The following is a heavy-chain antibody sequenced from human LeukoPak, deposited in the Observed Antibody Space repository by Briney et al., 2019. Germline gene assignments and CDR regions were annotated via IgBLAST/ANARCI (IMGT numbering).Heavy chain of an antibody. CDR2: ISSSSSYI. V-gene: IGHV3-21*04. Sequence: GGSLRLSCAASGFTFSSYCINWVRQAPGKGLEWVSSISSSSSYIYYVDSVKGRFTISRDNAKNSLYLQMNSLRLEDTALYYCAKDSIGSYYSYYFDYWGQGTLVTVSS. CDR1: GFTFSSYC. D-gene: IGHD3-10*01. CDR3: AKDSIGSYYSYYFDY. J-gene: IGHJ4*02.